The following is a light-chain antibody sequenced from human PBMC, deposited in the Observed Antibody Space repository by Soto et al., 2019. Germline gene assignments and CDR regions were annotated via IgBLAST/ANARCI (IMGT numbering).Light chain of an antibody. CDR1: SSNIGRNH. CDR2: RNN. CDR3: ATWDDSLSGRV. Sequence: QSALTQPPSASGTPGQRVTLSCSGSSSNIGRNHVSWYQQLPGTAPKVLISRNNQRPSGVPDRFSASKSGTSASLAISGLRSEDEADYYCATWDDSLSGRVFGGGTKLTVL. J-gene: IGLJ2*01. V-gene: IGLV1-47*01.